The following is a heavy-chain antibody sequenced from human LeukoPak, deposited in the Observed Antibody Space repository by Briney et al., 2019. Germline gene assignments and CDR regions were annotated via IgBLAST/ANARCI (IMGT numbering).Heavy chain of an antibody. CDR1: GFTFSSYG. Sequence: GRSLRLSCAASGFTFSSYGMHWVRQAPGKGLEWVAVIWYDGSNKYYADSVKGRFTISRDNSKNTLYLQMNSPRAEDTAVYYCARGSYYYGSGSYFSGYWGQGTLVTVSS. J-gene: IGHJ4*02. CDR3: ARGSYYYGSGSYFSGY. V-gene: IGHV3-33*01. CDR2: IWYDGSNK. D-gene: IGHD3-10*01.